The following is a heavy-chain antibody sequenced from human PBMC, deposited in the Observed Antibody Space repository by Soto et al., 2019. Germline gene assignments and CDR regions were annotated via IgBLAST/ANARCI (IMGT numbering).Heavy chain of an antibody. Sequence: SETLSLTCTVSGGSISSGGYYWSWIRQHPGKGLEWIGYIYYSGSTYYNPSLKSRVTISVDTSKNQFSLKLSSVTAADTAVYYCARGISGYSGYLLDNWGQGTLVTVSS. J-gene: IGHJ4*02. D-gene: IGHD5-12*01. CDR1: GGSISSGGYY. CDR2: IYYSGST. CDR3: ARGISGYSGYLLDN. V-gene: IGHV4-31*03.